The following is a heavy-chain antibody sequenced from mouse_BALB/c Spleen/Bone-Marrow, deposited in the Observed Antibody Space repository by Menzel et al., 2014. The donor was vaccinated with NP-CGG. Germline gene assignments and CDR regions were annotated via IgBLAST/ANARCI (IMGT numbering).Heavy chain of an antibody. CDR3: ARDWTIPFAY. D-gene: IGHD1-1*02. Sequence: VKLKESGAELARPGASVKMSCKASGYTFTSYTMHWVKQRPGQGLEWIGYINPSSGYTNYNQKFKDKATLTADKSSSTAYMQLSSLTSEDSAVYYCARDWTIPFAYWGQGTLVTVSA. V-gene: IGHV1-4*01. CDR2: INPSSGYT. CDR1: GYTFTSYT. J-gene: IGHJ3*01.